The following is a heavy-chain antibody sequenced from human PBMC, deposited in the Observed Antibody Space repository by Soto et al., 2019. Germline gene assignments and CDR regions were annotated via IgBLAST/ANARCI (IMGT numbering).Heavy chain of an antibody. J-gene: IGHJ6*02. Sequence: GGSLRLSCAASGFTFSSYSMNWVRQAPGKGLEWVSSISSSSSYIYYADSVKGRFTISRDNAKNSLYLQMNSLRAEDTAVYYCARDFWSGYPNGVYGMDVWGQGTTVTVSS. V-gene: IGHV3-21*01. D-gene: IGHD3-3*01. CDR2: ISSSSSYI. CDR1: GFTFSSYS. CDR3: ARDFWSGYPNGVYGMDV.